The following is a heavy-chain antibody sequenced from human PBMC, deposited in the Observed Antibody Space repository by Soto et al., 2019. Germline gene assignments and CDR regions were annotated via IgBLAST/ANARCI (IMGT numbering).Heavy chain of an antibody. CDR2: ISGSGGST. V-gene: IGHV3-23*01. J-gene: IGHJ3*02. CDR1: GFTFSSYA. CDR3: AKTFTMIVVVIPALDAFDI. Sequence: PVGSLRLSCADSGFTFSSYAMSWVRQAPGKGLEWVSAISGSGGSTYYADSVKGRFTISRDNSKNTLYLQMNSLRAEDTAVYYCAKTFTMIVVVIPALDAFDIWGQGTMVTVSS. D-gene: IGHD3-22*01.